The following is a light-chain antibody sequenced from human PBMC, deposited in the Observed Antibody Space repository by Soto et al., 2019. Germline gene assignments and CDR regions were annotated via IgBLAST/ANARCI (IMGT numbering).Light chain of an antibody. CDR1: SSDVGGYNY. Sequence: QSALTQPASVSGSPGQSISISCTGTSSDVGGYNYVSWYQQHPGKAPKLMIYDVSNRPSGVSNRFSGSKSANTASLTISGLQAEDEADYYCSSYRSSNTLEVFGTGTKVTVL. CDR2: DVS. J-gene: IGLJ1*01. CDR3: SSYRSSNTLEV. V-gene: IGLV2-14*01.